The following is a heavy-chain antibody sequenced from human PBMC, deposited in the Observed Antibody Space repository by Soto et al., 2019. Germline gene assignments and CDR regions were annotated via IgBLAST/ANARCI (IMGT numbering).Heavy chain of an antibody. CDR1: GGSISSGGYC. CDR2: IYYSGST. D-gene: IGHD6-13*01. V-gene: IGHV4-31*03. CDR3: ARDRNVAAAGTGGIDY. J-gene: IGHJ4*02. Sequence: QVQLQESGPGLVKPSQTLSLTCTVSGGSISSGGYCWSWIRQHPGKGLEWIGYIYYSGSTYYNPSLKSRVTISVDTSKNQLSLKLSYVTAADTAVYYCARDRNVAAAGTGGIDYWGQGTLVTVSS.